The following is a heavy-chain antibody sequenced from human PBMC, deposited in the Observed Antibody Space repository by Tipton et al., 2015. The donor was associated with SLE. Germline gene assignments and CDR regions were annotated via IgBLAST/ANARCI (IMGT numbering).Heavy chain of an antibody. D-gene: IGHD6-6*01. CDR3: ARDPKTSYYFDY. CDR1: GFTFNNYA. J-gene: IGHJ4*02. Sequence: SLRLSCATSGFTFNNYAMHWVRQAPGKGLEWVAVISYDGNNKYYADSVRGRFTISRDNSKNTMYLQMNSLRAEDTAVYYCARDPKTSYYFDYWGQGTLVTVSS. CDR2: ISYDGNNK. V-gene: IGHV3-30*04.